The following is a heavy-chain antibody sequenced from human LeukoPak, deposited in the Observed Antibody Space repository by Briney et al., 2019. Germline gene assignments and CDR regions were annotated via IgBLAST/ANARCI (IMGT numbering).Heavy chain of an antibody. D-gene: IGHD3-10*01. CDR1: GFTFTSYA. Sequence: GGSLRLSCAASGFTFTSYAMRWVRQAPGKGLEWVSSISNTGGSTYYADSVKGCFTISRDNSKNTLYLQMNSLRAEDTAVYYCAKGPSISGTYHFDYWGQGTLVTVSS. V-gene: IGHV3-23*01. CDR2: ISNTGGST. J-gene: IGHJ4*02. CDR3: AKGPSISGTYHFDY.